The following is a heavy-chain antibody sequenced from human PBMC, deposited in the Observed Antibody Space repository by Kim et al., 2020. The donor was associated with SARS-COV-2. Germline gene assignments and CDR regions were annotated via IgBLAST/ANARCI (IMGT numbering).Heavy chain of an antibody. CDR1: GFTFSSYS. V-gene: IGHV3-21*01. J-gene: IGHJ6*02. Sequence: GGSLRLSCAASGFTFSSYSMNWVRQAPGKGLEWVSSISSSSSYIYYADSVKGRFTISRDNAKNSLYLQMNSLRAEDTAVYYCARLSFPMVRGVRYYYYGMDVWGQGTTVTVSS. D-gene: IGHD3-10*01. CDR3: ARLSFPMVRGVRYYYYGMDV. CDR2: ISSSSSYI.